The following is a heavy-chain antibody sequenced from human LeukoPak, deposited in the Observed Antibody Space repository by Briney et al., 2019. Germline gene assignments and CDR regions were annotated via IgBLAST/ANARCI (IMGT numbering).Heavy chain of an antibody. J-gene: IGHJ4*02. V-gene: IGHV1-2*02. CDR2: IHPNSGGT. D-gene: IGHD2-15*01. Sequence: ASVKLSCKASGYTFTGYYMHWVRHAPGQGLEWMGWIHPNSGGTNYAQKFQGRVTMTRDTSISTAYMELSRLRSDDTAVYYCARDRCSGGSCYSAFDYWGQGTLVTVSS. CDR1: GYTFTGYY. CDR3: ARDRCSGGSCYSAFDY.